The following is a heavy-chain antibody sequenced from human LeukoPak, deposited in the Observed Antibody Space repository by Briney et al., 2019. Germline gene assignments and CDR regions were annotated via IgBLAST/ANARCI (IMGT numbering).Heavy chain of an antibody. CDR2: IIPIFGTA. D-gene: IGHD6-6*01. CDR3: ARLPLRSIAVGYYGMDV. J-gene: IGHJ6*02. CDR1: GGTFSSYA. V-gene: IGHV1-69*13. Sequence: ASVKVSCKASGGTFSSYAISWVRQAPGQGLEWMGGIIPIFGTANYAQKFQGRVTITADESTSTAYMELSSLRSEDTAVYYCARLPLRSIAVGYYGMDVWGQGTTVAVSS.